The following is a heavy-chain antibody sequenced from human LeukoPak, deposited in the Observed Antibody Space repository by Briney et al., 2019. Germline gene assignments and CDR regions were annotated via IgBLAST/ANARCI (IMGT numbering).Heavy chain of an antibody. CDR2: ISGNGGTT. D-gene: IGHD3-10*01. CDR3: ARDRYFGSGSWDY. Sequence: GGSLRLSCAASGFTFSSHEMSWVRQAPGKGLEWVSCISGNGGTTDYADSVKGRFTISRDNAKKSLSLEMNSLTDEDTAVYYCARDRYFGSGSWDYWGQGTLVTVSS. CDR1: GFTFSSHE. V-gene: IGHV3-48*03. J-gene: IGHJ4*02.